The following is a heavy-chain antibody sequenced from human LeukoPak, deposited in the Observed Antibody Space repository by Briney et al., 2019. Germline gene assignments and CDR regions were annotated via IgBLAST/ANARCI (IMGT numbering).Heavy chain of an antibody. CDR1: GFTFSRYW. CDR2: IKSDGKT. V-gene: IGHV3-74*01. D-gene: IGHD3-22*01. J-gene: IGHJ1*01. CDR3: ARAPSEVGGYYPEYFRH. Sequence: GGSLRLSCEASGFTFSRYWMHWVRQAPGKGLVWVSRIKSDGKTNYADSVKGRFTISGDNAKNTVSLQMDSLRAEDTGVYYCARAPSEVGGYYPEYFRHWGQGTLVTVSS.